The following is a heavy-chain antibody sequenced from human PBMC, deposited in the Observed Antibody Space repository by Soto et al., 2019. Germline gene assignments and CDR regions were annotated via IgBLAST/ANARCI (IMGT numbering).Heavy chain of an antibody. CDR2: IYYSGST. V-gene: IGHV4-31*03. Sequence: PSETLSLTCTVSGVSISSGGYYWSWIRQHPGKGLEWIGYIYYSGSTYYNPSLKSRVTISVDTSKNQFSLKLSSVTAADTAVYYCARVAYSYEYYFDYWGQGTLVTVS. CDR1: GVSISSGGYY. D-gene: IGHD5-18*01. J-gene: IGHJ4*02. CDR3: ARVAYSYEYYFDY.